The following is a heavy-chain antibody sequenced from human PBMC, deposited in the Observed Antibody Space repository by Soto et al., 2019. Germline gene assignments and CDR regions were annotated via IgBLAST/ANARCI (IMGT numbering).Heavy chain of an antibody. D-gene: IGHD3-3*01. J-gene: IGHJ4*01. CDR1: GFTFSSYW. Sequence: EVQLVESGGGLVQPGGSLRLSCAASGFTFSSYWMSWVRQAPGKGLEWVANIKQDGSEKYYVDSVKGRFTISRDNAKNSLYLQMNSLRAEDTAVYYCARAPFGSGYYCDYFDYWGHGTLVTVSS. CDR2: IKQDGSEK. CDR3: ARAPFGSGYYCDYFDY. V-gene: IGHV3-7*01.